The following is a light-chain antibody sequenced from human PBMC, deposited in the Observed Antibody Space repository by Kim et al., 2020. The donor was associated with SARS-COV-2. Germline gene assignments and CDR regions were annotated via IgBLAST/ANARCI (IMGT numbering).Light chain of an antibody. Sequence: SSELTQDPAVSVALGQTARITCQGDSLRSQYASCYQQKPGQAPVLVIYGKNTRPSGIPDRFSGSSSGTTASLTITGTQAEDEADYYCNSRDSSGDRLSVFGGGTQLTVL. CDR1: SLRSQY. CDR2: GKN. CDR3: NSRDSSGDRLSV. V-gene: IGLV3-19*01. J-gene: IGLJ2*01.